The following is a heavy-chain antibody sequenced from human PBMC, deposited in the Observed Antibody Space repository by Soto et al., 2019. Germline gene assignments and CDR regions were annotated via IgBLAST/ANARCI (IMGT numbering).Heavy chain of an antibody. J-gene: IGHJ4*02. CDR2: VIPAFMTS. V-gene: IGHV1-69*13. D-gene: IGHD4-17*01. CDR1: GGAFGRYS. CDR3: ARGGERTAVKIFEY. Sequence: PVKVSCKTSGGAFGRYSVSWVRQAPGHGPEWIGGVIPAFMTSNYSLKFQGRVAIFADVSTSTVFMELRSLRSEATALYCCARGGERTAVKIFEYRGQGTLGTVSS.